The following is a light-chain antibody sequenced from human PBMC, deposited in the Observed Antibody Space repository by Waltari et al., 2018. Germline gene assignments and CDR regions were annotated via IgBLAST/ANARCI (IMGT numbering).Light chain of an antibody. V-gene: IGLV3-1*01. J-gene: IGLJ2*01. CDR1: KLGDND. CDR2: QDR. Sequence: SYELTQPPSVSVSPGQPASITCPGDKLGDNDATWYQQKPGKSPVLVIYQDRKRPSGIPERFSGSNSGNTATLTISGTQAMDEADYYCQAWDSTIVVFGGGTKLTVL. CDR3: QAWDSTIVV.